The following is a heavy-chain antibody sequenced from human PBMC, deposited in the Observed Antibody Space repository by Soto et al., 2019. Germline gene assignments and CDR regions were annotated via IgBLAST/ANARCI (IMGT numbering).Heavy chain of an antibody. J-gene: IGHJ5*02. V-gene: IGHV1-69*02. Sequence: GASVKVSCKASGGTFSSYTISWVRQAPGQGLEWMGRIIPILGIANYAQKFQGRVTITADKSTSTAYMELSSLRSEDTAVYYCGKQWLLPSSPFDPWGQGTLVTVSS. CDR3: GKQWLLPSSPFDP. CDR2: IIPILGIA. CDR1: GGTFSSYT. D-gene: IGHD6-19*01.